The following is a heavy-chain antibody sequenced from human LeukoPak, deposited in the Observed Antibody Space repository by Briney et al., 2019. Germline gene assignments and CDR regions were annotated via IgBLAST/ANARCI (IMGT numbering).Heavy chain of an antibody. Sequence: SGTSLRLSCVASGFIFSRYDMHWVRQAPGKGLEWVALIWHDGSKTHYADSVKGRFTISRDDSKSTLYVQMNSLRVEDTAVYYCARDPATVTSHFDFWGQGTLVTVSS. CDR1: GFIFSRYD. J-gene: IGHJ4*02. V-gene: IGHV3-33*01. D-gene: IGHD4-17*01. CDR2: IWHDGSKT. CDR3: ARDPATVTSHFDF.